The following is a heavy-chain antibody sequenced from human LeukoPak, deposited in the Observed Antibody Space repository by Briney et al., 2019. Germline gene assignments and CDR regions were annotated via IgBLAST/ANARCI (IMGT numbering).Heavy chain of an antibody. D-gene: IGHD6-19*01. Sequence: GGSLRLSCAASGFTFSSYAMSWVRQAPGKGLEWVSGISGSGGSTYHADSVKGRFTISRDNSKNTLYLQMNSLRAEDTAIYYCARAVAGNFDYWGQGTLVTVSS. CDR2: ISGSGGST. CDR1: GFTFSSYA. V-gene: IGHV3-23*01. CDR3: ARAVAGNFDY. J-gene: IGHJ4*02.